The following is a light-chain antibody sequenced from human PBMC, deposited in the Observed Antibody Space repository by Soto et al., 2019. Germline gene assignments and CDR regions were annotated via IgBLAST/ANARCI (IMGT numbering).Light chain of an antibody. CDR3: AAWDDSLSGFYV. V-gene: IGLV1-47*01. CDR2: RNN. CDR1: SSNIGSNY. Sequence: QSVLXQPPSVSGTPGQRVTISCSGSSSNIGSNYVYWYQQLPGTAPKLLIYRNNQRPSGVPDRFSGSKSGTSASLAISGLRSEDEADYYCAAWDDSLSGFYVFGTGTKVTVL. J-gene: IGLJ1*01.